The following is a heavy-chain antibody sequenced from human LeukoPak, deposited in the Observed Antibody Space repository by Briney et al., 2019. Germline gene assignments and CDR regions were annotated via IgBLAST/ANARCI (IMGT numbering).Heavy chain of an antibody. D-gene: IGHD3-22*01. CDR3: ARGNGRRIYYYDSSGYYYFDY. CDR2: IYYSGST. V-gene: IGHV4-39*07. J-gene: IGHJ4*02. Sequence: SETLSLTGPVSGGSISSSSYDWGWIRQPPGNGLGWIGSIYYSGSTYYNPSLKSRFTISLDTSKNQFSLKLSSVTAADTAVYYCARGNGRRIYYYDSSGYYYFDYWGQGTLVTVSS. CDR1: GGSISSSSYD.